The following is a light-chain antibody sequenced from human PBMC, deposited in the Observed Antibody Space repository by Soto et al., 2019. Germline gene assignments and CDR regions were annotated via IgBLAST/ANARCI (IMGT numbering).Light chain of an antibody. CDR2: EVS. CDR1: SSDVGGYNY. CDR3: SSYTSSSTPYV. Sequence: QSALTQPASVSGSPGQSITISCTGTSSDVGGYNYVSWYQQHPGKAPKLMIYEVSNRPSGVSNRFSGSKSGNTASLAISGLQTEDEADYYCSSYTSSSTPYVFGTGIKVTAL. J-gene: IGLJ1*01. V-gene: IGLV2-14*01.